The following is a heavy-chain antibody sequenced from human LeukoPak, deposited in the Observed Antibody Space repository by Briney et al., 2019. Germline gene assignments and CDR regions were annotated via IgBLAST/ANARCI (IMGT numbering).Heavy chain of an antibody. V-gene: IGHV1-2*06. Sequence: ASVKVSCKASGYTFTSYDINWVRQAPGQGLEWVGRINPNSGGTNYAQKFQGRVTMTRDTSISTAYMELSRLRSDDTAVYYCARVGDGLNDAFDIWGQGTMVTVSS. CDR2: INPNSGGT. D-gene: IGHD5-24*01. CDR1: GYTFTSYD. CDR3: ARVGDGLNDAFDI. J-gene: IGHJ3*02.